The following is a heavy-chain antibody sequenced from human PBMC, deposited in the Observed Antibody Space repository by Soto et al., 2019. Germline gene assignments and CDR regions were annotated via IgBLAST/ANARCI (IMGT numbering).Heavy chain of an antibody. J-gene: IGHJ6*02. V-gene: IGHV1-3*01. D-gene: IGHD3-9*01. CDR3: ARDPGAILTGYESHYYGMDV. Sequence: ASVKVSCKASGYTFTSYAMHWVRQAPGQRLEWMGWINAGNGNTKYSQKFQGRVTITRDTSASTAYMELSSLRSEDTAVYYCARDPGAILTGYESHYYGMDVWGQGTTVTVSS. CDR1: GYTFTSYA. CDR2: INAGNGNT.